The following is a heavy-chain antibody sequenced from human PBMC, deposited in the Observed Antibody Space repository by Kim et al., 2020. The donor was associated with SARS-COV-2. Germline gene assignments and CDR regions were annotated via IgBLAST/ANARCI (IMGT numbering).Heavy chain of an antibody. J-gene: IGHJ6*01. D-gene: IGHD6-19*01. CDR3: ARGLPAVAGNYYYYGMDV. CDR1: GGSFSGYY. V-gene: IGHV4-34*01. CDR2: INHSGST. Sequence: SETLSLTCAVYGGSFSGYYWSWIRQPPGKGLEWIGEINHSGSTNYNPSLKSRVTISVDTSKNQFSLKLSSVTAADTAVYYCARGLPAVAGNYYYYGMDV.